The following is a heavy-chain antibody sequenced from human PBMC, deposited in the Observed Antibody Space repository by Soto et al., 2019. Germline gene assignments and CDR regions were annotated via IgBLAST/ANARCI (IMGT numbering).Heavy chain of an antibody. CDR1: GFTFSSYW. J-gene: IGHJ4*02. Sequence: PGGSLRLSCVASGFTFSSYWMHWVRQAPGKGLEWVAVIWYDGSNKYYADSVKGRFTISRDNSKNTLYLQMNSLRAEDTSVYYCVKGPRTAMPTLFDYWGQGTLVTVSS. V-gene: IGHV3-33*08. CDR2: IWYDGSNK. D-gene: IGHD2-2*01. CDR3: VKGPRTAMPTLFDY.